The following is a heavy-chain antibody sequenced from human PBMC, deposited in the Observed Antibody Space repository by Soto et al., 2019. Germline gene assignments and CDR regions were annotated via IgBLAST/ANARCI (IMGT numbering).Heavy chain of an antibody. CDR1: GYTFTNYY. CDR2: INPSDSSA. J-gene: IGHJ4*02. CDR3: ARVQFGSGYRYAGDC. Sequence: QVQLVQSGAEVKKPGASVKISCKASGYTFTNYYVQWVRQAPGQGLEWMGIINPSDSSATYAQKFRGRVTMTRDTSTSTVYMELSSLESEDTAVYCCARVQFGSGYRYAGDCWGQGTLVIVSS. D-gene: IGHD5-18*01. V-gene: IGHV1-46*01.